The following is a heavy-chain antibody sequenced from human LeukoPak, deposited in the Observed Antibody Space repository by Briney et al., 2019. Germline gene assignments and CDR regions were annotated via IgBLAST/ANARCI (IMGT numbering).Heavy chain of an antibody. CDR3: ARDRVSKYNWFDP. CDR1: GFTFSSYS. D-gene: IGHD6-6*01. CDR2: ISSSSSYI. J-gene: IGHJ5*02. V-gene: IGHV3-21*01. Sequence: GGSLRLSCAASGFTFSSYSMNWVRQAPGKGLEWVSSISSSSSYIYYADSVKGRFTISRDNAKNSLYLRMNSLRAEDMAVYYCARDRVSKYNWFDPWGQGTLVTVSS.